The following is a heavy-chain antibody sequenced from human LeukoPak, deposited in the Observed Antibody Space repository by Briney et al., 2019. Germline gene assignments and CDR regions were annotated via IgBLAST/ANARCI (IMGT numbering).Heavy chain of an antibody. CDR2: IYHSGST. CDR1: GGSISSGGYS. CDR3: ARGTNYGGNFDY. D-gene: IGHD4-23*01. V-gene: IGHV4-30-2*01. Sequence: SETLSLTCAVSGGSISSGGYSWSWIRQPPGKGLEWIGYIYHSGSTYYNPSLKSRVTISVDRSKNQFSLKLSSVTAADTAVYYCARGTNYGGNFDYWGQGTLVTVSS. J-gene: IGHJ4*02.